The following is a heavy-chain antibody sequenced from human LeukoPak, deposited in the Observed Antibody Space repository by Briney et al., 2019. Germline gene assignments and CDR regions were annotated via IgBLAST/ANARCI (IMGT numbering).Heavy chain of an antibody. J-gene: IGHJ4*02. V-gene: IGHV1-46*01. Sequence: GRSLRLSCAASGFTFSSYAMHWVRQAPGQGLEWMGIINPSGGSTSYAQKFQGRVTMTRDTSTTTVYMDLSSLRSEDTAMYYCARMFGWYSDSSTYSRAFDYWGQGTLVTVSS. CDR2: INPSGGST. CDR3: ARMFGWYSDSSTYSRAFDY. CDR1: GFTFSSYA. D-gene: IGHD3-22*01.